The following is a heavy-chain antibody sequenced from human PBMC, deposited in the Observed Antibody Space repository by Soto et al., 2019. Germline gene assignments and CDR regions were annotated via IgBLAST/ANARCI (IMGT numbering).Heavy chain of an antibody. J-gene: IGHJ6*02. CDR1: GGSISSSSYY. Sequence: SETLSLTCTVSGGSISSSSYYWGWIRQPPGKGLEWIGSIYYSASTYYNPSLKSRVTISVDTSKNQFSLKLSSVTAADTAVYYCSSPSTGYSSGLYYYYGMDVWGQGTTVTVSS. V-gene: IGHV4-39*01. D-gene: IGHD6-19*01. CDR3: SSPSTGYSSGLYYYYGMDV. CDR2: IYYSAST.